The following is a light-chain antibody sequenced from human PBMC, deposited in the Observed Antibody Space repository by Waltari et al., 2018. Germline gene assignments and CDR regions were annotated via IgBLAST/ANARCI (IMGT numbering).Light chain of an antibody. CDR1: QNISSY. CDR3: QQSYSTPPLT. CDR2: AAS. J-gene: IGKJ4*01. V-gene: IGKV1-39*01. Sequence: DIQMTQSPSSLSASVGDRVTITCRASQNISSYLKWYQQKPGKAPKLLIYAASSMQSGFPSRFSGSGSGTDFTLPISSLQPEDFATYYCQQSYSTPPLTFGGGTKVEIK.